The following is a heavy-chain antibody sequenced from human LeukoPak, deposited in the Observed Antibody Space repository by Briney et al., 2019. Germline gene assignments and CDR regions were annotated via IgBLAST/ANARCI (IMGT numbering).Heavy chain of an antibody. CDR3: ARANIVASADWHFDL. CDR1: GDTFTNYY. D-gene: IGHD6-25*01. V-gene: IGHV1-46*01. J-gene: IGHJ2*01. CDR2: INPSSESP. Sequence: ASVKVSFKASGDTFTNYYIPWVRQASGHGLEWLELINPSSESPNYAPKFQDRVNITKDTFTITVYIDMRCLRYDDTAVYFCARANIVASADWHFDLWGRGTLVTVPS.